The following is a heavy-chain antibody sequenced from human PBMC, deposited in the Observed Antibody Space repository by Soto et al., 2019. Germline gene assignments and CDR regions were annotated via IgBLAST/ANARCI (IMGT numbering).Heavy chain of an antibody. CDR1: GYTFTSYG. J-gene: IGHJ4*02. V-gene: IGHV1-18*01. D-gene: IGHD6-19*01. CDR2: ISVYNGNT. Sequence: QVQLVQSVAEVKKPGASVQVSCKASGYTFTSYGISWVRQAPGQGLEWMGWISVYNGNTNYAQKLQGRVTMTTDTATSTAYMELRSLRSDDTAVDYCARDRSSGFYPYFDYWGQGTLVTVSS. CDR3: ARDRSSGFYPYFDY.